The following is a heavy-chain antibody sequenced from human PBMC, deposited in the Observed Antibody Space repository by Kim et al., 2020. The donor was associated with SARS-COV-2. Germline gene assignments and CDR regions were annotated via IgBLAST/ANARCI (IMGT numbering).Heavy chain of an antibody. V-gene: IGHV1-58*01. D-gene: IGHD3-10*01. J-gene: IGHJ3*02. CDR3: AAYGITRAAFDI. CDR2: IVVGSGNT. Sequence: SVKVSCKASGFTFTSSAVQWVRQARGQRLEWIGWIVVGSGNTNYAQKFQERVTITRDMSTSTAYMELSSLRSEDTAVYYCAAYGITRAAFDIWGQGTMVTVSS. CDR1: GFTFTSSA.